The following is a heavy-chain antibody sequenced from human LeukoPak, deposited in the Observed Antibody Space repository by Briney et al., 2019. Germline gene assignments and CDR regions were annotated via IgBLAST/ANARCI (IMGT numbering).Heavy chain of an antibody. CDR1: GFTFSSYE. CDR3: ARVAINDYGDYFDY. CDR2: ISSSGSTI. J-gene: IGHJ4*02. V-gene: IGHV3-48*03. Sequence: GGSLRLSCAASGFTFSSYEMNWVRQAPGKGLEWVSYISSSGSTIYYADSVKGRFTISRDNAKNSLYLQMNSLRAEDTAVYYCARVAINDYGDYFDYWGQGTLVTVSS. D-gene: IGHD4-17*01.